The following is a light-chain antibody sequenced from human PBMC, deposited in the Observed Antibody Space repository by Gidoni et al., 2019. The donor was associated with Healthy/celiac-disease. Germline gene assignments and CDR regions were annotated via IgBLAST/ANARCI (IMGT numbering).Light chain of an antibody. CDR2: GAS. Sequence: EIVLTQSPGTLSLSPGERATLSCRASQSVSSSYLAWHQQKPGQPPRLLSYGASSRATGLPDRFSGSGSGTDFTLTISRLEPEVFAVYYCQQYGSSALTFGGGTKVEIK. J-gene: IGKJ4*01. CDR3: QQYGSSALT. CDR1: QSVSSSY. V-gene: IGKV3-20*01.